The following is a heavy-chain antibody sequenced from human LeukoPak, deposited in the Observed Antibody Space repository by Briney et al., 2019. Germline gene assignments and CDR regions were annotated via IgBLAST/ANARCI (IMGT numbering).Heavy chain of an antibody. CDR1: GYTFTGYY. J-gene: IGHJ4*02. Sequence: ASVMVSCKASGYTFTGYYMHWVRQAPGQGLEWMGWINPNSGGTNYAQKFQGRVTMTRDTSISTAYMELSRLRSDDTAVYYCARVGGVCGGDCYSSLGYWGQGTLVTVSS. D-gene: IGHD2-21*02. CDR2: INPNSGGT. V-gene: IGHV1-2*02. CDR3: ARVGGVCGGDCYSSLGY.